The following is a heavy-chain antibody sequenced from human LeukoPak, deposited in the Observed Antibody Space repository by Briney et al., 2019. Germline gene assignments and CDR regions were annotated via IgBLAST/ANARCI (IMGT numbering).Heavy chain of an antibody. J-gene: IGHJ3*02. CDR2: IYYSGST. Sequence: SETLSLTCTVSGGSISSSSYYWGWIRQPPGKGLEWLGSIYYSGSTYYNPSLKSRVTISVDTSKNQFSLKLSSVTAADTAVYYCARLSMEYYYGSGSYSSAFDIWGQGTMVTVSS. D-gene: IGHD3-10*01. CDR1: GGSISSSSYY. V-gene: IGHV4-39*01. CDR3: ARLSMEYYYGSGSYSSAFDI.